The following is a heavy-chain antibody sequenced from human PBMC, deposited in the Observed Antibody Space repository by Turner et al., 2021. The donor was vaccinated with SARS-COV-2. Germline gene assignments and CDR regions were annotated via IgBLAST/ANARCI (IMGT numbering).Heavy chain of an antibody. CDR2: IIPFLDTT. Sequence: QVQLVQSGAEVKKPGSSVKVSCKASGGTFSSYAISWVRQAPGQGLEWMGGIIPFLDTTNYAQKFQGRVTITADESTSTAYMELSSLRSEDTAVYYCARFTAYDSSGSTFDYWGQGTLVTVSS. CDR3: ARFTAYDSSGSTFDY. D-gene: IGHD3-22*01. J-gene: IGHJ4*02. CDR1: GGTFSSYA. V-gene: IGHV1-69*01.